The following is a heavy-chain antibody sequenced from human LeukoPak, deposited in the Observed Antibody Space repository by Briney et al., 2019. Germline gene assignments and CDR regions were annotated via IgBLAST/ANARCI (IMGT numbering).Heavy chain of an antibody. CDR2: ESYDGSDQ. J-gene: IGHJ4*02. CDR3: ARDRCGGNCYTFDY. D-gene: IGHD2-21*02. CDR1: GFIFSTYG. Sequence: PGRSLRLSCAASGFIFSTYGMHWVRQAPGKGLEWVAVESYDGSDQYYAGSVKGRFTISRDISKNTLYLQLDSLRAEDTAVYYCARDRCGGNCYTFDYWAQGTLVTVSS. V-gene: IGHV3-30*03.